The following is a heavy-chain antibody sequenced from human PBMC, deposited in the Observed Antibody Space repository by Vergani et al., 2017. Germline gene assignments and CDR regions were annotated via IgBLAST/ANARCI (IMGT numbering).Heavy chain of an antibody. CDR3: VRDVRVSRT. CDR2: ISGNNDDV. J-gene: IGHJ3*01. V-gene: IGHV3-21*02. Sequence: VRLQESGPGLVKPSETLSLTCTVSNDSVSNTFYYWGWIRQTPGKGLEWVSSISGNNDDVYYADSVKGRFTISRDNAKNSLYLDMSSLRAEDTAVYYCVRDVRVSRTWGQGTLVAVSS. CDR1: NDSVSNTFY.